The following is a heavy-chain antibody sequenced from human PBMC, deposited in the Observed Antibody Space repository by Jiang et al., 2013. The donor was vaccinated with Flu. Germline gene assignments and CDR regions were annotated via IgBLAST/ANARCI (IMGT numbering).Heavy chain of an antibody. Sequence: SGAEVKKPGSSVKVSCKASGGTFNNSVFYWVRQAPGQGLDWMGRIIPLLNKANYAQQFQGRVTITADRSSSTVYMELSSLNSQDTAVFYCARDRRDYYYDSSGYYYGSFGIWGQGTKVTVSS. CDR2: IIPLLNKA. D-gene: IGHD3-22*01. CDR1: GGTFNNSV. V-gene: IGHV1-69*04. CDR3: ARDRRDYYYDSSGYYYGSFGI. J-gene: IGHJ3*02.